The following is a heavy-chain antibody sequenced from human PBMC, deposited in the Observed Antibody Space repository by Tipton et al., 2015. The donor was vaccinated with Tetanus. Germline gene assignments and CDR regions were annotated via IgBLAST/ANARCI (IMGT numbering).Heavy chain of an antibody. Sequence: GSLRLSCAASGFTFSSYAMSWVRQAPGKGLEWVSSISGSGGSTYYADSVKGRFTISRDNSKNTLYLQMNSLRAEDTAVYYCAKPLYGRYSYDYWGQGTLVTVSS. CDR1: GFTFSSYA. CDR3: AKPLYGRYSYDY. D-gene: IGHD5-18*01. V-gene: IGHV3-23*01. J-gene: IGHJ4*02. CDR2: ISGSGGST.